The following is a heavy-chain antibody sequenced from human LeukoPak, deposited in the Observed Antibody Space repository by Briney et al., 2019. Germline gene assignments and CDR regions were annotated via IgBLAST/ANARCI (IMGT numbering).Heavy chain of an antibody. CDR3: ARADDSSGGFDY. V-gene: IGHV4-61*08. CDR2: IYYSGNT. D-gene: IGHD3-22*01. CDR1: GGSISSGGYY. Sequence: SETLSLTCTVSGGSISSGGYYWSWIRQHPGKGLEWIGYIYYSGNTFYNPSLKSRVTISVDTSNNQFSLRLSSVTPADTAVYYCARADDSSGGFDYWGQGTLVTVSS. J-gene: IGHJ4*02.